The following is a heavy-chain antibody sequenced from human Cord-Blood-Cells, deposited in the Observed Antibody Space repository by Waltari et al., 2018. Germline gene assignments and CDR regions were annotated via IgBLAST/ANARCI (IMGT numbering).Heavy chain of an antibody. CDR2: SNRKGGGA. D-gene: IGHD1-26*01. CDR3: ASLYSGSYRNGFDP. V-gene: IGHV1-2*02. CDR1: GYTFTGYY. J-gene: IGHJ5*02. Sequence: QVQLVQSGAEVKKPGASVKVSCKASGYTFTGYYMHWVRQAPGQGLEWRGWSNRKGGGANYAQKFQGRVPMPRDTYISTAYMELSRLRSDDTAVYYCASLYSGSYRNGFDPWGQGTLVTVSS.